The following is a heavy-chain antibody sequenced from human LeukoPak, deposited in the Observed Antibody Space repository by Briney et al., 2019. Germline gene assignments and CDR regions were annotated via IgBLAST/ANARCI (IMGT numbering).Heavy chain of an antibody. J-gene: IGHJ4*02. D-gene: IGHD6-25*01. CDR2: IYYSGST. CDR1: GGSISSYY. V-gene: IGHV4-59*08. CDR3: ARHTAPSGLFDY. Sequence: SETLSLTCTVSGGSISSYYWSWIRQPPGKGLEWIGYIYYSGSTNYNPSLKSRVTISVDTSKNQFSLKLSSVTAADTAVYSCARHTAPSGLFDYWGQGTLVTVSS.